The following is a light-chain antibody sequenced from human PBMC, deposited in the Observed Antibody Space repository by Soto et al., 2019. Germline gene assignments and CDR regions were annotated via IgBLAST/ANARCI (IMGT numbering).Light chain of an antibody. J-gene: IGKJ1*01. Sequence: EIVLTQSPGTLSLSPGERATLSCRASQSVSSSYLAWYQQKPGQAPRLLIYGASSRATGIPDRFSGSGSGTDFTLTISILEPEDFAVYYCHQYSSSPPTFGQGTKVEIK. V-gene: IGKV3-20*01. CDR2: GAS. CDR3: HQYSSSPPT. CDR1: QSVSSSY.